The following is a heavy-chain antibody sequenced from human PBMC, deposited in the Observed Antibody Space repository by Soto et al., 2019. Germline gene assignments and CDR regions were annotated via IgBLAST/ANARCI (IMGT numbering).Heavy chain of an antibody. CDR1: GFTFSSYA. V-gene: IGHV3-23*01. Sequence: GGSLRLSCAASGFTFSSYAMSWVRQAPGKGLEWVSAISGSGGSTYYADSVKGRFTISRDNSKNTLYLQMNSLRAEDTAVYYSASAPFYVILPVPGGSNYYMAVWGKGTPVPVSS. CDR3: ASAPFYVILPVPGGSNYYMAV. CDR2: ISGSGGST. D-gene: IGHD3-9*01. J-gene: IGHJ6*03.